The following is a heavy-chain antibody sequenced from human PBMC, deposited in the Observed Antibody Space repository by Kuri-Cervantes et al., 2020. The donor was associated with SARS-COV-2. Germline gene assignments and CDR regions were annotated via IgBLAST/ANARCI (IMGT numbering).Heavy chain of an antibody. D-gene: IGHD2-2*01. J-gene: IGHJ6*03. CDR3: ARALFAPSTSYKTYYYYYMDV. Sequence: ESLKISCTVSGGSISSYYWSWIRQPPGQGLEWLGYIYYSGSTKYNPSLESRVTISLDTSRNQFSLKLSSVTAADTAVYYCARALFAPSTSYKTYYYYYMDVWGKGTTVTVSS. V-gene: IGHV4-59*12. CDR1: GGSISSYY. CDR2: IYYSGST.